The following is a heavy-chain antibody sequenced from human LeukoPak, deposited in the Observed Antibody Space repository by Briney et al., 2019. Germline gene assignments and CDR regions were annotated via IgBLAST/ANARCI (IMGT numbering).Heavy chain of an antibody. CDR2: ISYDGSNK. D-gene: IGHD6-6*01. CDR3: ARAAYSSSDYFDY. J-gene: IGHJ4*02. V-gene: IGHV3-30*03. Sequence: AGGSLRLSCAASGFTFSSYGMHWVRQAPGKGLEWVAVISYDGSNKYYADSVKGRFTISRDNSKNTLYLQMNSLRAEDTAVYYCARAAYSSSDYFDYWGQGTLVTVSS. CDR1: GFTFSSYG.